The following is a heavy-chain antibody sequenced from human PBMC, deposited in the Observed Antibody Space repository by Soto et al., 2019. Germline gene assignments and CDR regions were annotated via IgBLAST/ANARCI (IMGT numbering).Heavy chain of an antibody. CDR3: ASSLYYDFWSGRFDY. CDR1: GYSFTSYG. J-gene: IGHJ4*02. Sequence: ESLKISCNGSGYSFTSYGIGWVLHMPGKGLEWMGIIYPGDSDTRYSPSFQGQVTISADKSISTAYLQWSSLKASDTAMYYCASSLYYDFWSGRFDYWGQGTLVTVSS. D-gene: IGHD3-3*01. V-gene: IGHV5-51*01. CDR2: IYPGDSDT.